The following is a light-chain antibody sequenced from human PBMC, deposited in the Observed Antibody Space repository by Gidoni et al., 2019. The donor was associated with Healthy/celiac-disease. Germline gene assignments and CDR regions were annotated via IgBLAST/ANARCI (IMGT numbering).Light chain of an antibody. CDR3: QSYDSSLSGHWV. CDR2: GNS. J-gene: IGLJ3*02. V-gene: IGLV1-40*01. CDR1: SPNIGAGYD. Sequence: QSVLTQPPSVSGAPGQRVPISFTGSSPNIGAGYDVHWYQHLPGTAPKLLIYGNSNRPSGVPDRFSGSKSGTSASLAITGLQAEDEADYYCQSYDSSLSGHWVFGGGTKLTVL.